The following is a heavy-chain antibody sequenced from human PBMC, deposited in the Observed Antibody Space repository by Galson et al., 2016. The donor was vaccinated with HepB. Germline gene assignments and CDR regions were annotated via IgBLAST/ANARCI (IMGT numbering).Heavy chain of an antibody. CDR2: IYYNKNA. V-gene: IGHV4-61*08. D-gene: IGHD3-10*01. Sequence: ETLSLTCSVSSGSITSDGYYWSWLRQPPGKGLEWIAYIYYNKNANYNPSLKSRITLSVDTSQSQFSLRLSSVTAADTAVYYCARLGWFGENFTFDPWGQGILVTVSS. CDR1: SGSITSDGYY. J-gene: IGHJ5*02. CDR3: ARLGWFGENFTFDP.